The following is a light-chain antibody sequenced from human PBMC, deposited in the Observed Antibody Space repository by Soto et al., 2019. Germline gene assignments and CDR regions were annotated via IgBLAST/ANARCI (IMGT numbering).Light chain of an antibody. CDR3: QQSYNTPIT. CDR1: RSISSW. CDR2: DAS. V-gene: IGKV1-5*01. Sequence: DIQMTESPSTLSASRGDRVTITCRASRSISSWLSWYHRKPGKVPKLLIYDASSLESGVPLRFSGSGSGTDFTLTISSLQPEDFATYYCQQSYNTPITFGHGTRLEIK. J-gene: IGKJ5*01.